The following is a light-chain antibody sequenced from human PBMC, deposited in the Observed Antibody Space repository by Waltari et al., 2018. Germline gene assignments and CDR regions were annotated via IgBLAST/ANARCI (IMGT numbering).Light chain of an antibody. CDR3: SSHTSTVPHV. CDR1: SNDVGGYGY. Sequence: QSALTQPASVSGSPGQSITISCTGTSNDVGGYGYVSWYQQYPGKAPKLIIYEGSYRPSGISTRFSGSKSGNTASLTISGLQADDEADYYCSSHTSTVPHVFGTGTRVTVV. V-gene: IGLV2-14*01. CDR2: EGS. J-gene: IGLJ1*01.